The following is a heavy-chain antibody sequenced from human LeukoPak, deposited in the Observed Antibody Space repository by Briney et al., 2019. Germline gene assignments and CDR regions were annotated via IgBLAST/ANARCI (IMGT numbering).Heavy chain of an antibody. CDR3: ATFSYAGNAGGSAGS. J-gene: IGHJ5*02. V-gene: IGHV3-23*01. Sequence: PGGSLRLSCAASGFTFSNYAMTWVRQGPGKGLEWVSSISGSDGSTDYADSVKGRFSISRDNSKNTVFLQMNSLRAEDTAVYYCATFSYAGNAGGSAGSWGQGTLVTISS. CDR2: ISGSDGST. CDR1: GFTFSNYA. D-gene: IGHD4-23*01.